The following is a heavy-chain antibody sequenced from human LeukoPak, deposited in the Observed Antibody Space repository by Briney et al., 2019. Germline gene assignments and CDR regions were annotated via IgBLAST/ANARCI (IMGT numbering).Heavy chain of an antibody. CDR2: ISGSGGST. D-gene: IGHD3-9*01. J-gene: IGHJ4*02. CDR1: GFTFDDYA. CDR3: AKNRGYYNPYFDY. V-gene: IGHV3-23*01. Sequence: GRSLRLSCAASGFTFDDYAMSWVRQAPGKGLEWVSAISGSGGSTYYADSVKGRFTISRDNSKNTLYLQMNSLRAEDTAVYYCAKNRGYYNPYFDYWGQGTLVTVSS.